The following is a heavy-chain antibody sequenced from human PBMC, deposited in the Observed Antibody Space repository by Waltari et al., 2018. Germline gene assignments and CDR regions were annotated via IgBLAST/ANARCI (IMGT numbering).Heavy chain of an antibody. J-gene: IGHJ4*02. CDR1: GGSFSGYY. CDR2: INQSGST. D-gene: IGHD6-19*01. V-gene: IGHV4-34*01. Sequence: QVQLQQWGAGLLKPSETLSLTCAVYGGSFSGYYWSWIRQPPGKGLEWIGEINQSGSTNYNPSLKSRGTISVDTSKNQFSLKLSSVTAADTAVYYCAMGPHSSGGSNRGKLRSSELGYFDYWGQGTLVTVSS. CDR3: AMGPHSSGGSNRGKLRSSELGYFDY.